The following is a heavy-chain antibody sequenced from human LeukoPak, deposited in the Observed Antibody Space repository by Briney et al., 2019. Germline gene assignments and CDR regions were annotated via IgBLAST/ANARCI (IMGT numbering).Heavy chain of an antibody. J-gene: IGHJ4*02. Sequence: GGSLRLSCAASGFTFSSYWMTWVRQAPGKGLEWVAYMKQDGSEIYYVDSVKGRFTISRDNTNNSLYLQMNSLRAEDTALYYCARGVYQFDYWGQGTLVTVSS. CDR3: ARGVYQFDY. CDR2: MKQDGSEI. V-gene: IGHV3-7*01. CDR1: GFTFSSYW. D-gene: IGHD3-16*02.